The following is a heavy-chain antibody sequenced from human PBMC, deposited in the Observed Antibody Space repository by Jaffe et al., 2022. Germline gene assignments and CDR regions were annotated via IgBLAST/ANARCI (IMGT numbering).Heavy chain of an antibody. CDR3: ARAIRRCSGGSCLVEYFQH. V-gene: IGHV1-2*06. CDR2: INPNSGGT. J-gene: IGHJ1*01. Sequence: QVQLVQSGAEVKKPGASVKVSCKASGYTFTGYYMHWVRQAPGQGLEWMGRINPNSGGTNYAQKFQGRVTMTRDTSISTAYMELSRLRSDDTAVYYCARAIRRCSGGSCLVEYFQHWGQGTLVTVSS. D-gene: IGHD2-15*01. CDR1: GYTFTGYY.